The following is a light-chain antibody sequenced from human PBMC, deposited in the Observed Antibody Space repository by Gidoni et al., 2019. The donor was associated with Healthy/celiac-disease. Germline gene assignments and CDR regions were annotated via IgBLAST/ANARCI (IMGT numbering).Light chain of an antibody. CDR2: QHT. J-gene: IGLJ2*01. CDR1: KLGDKY. Sequence: SSELTQPPSGSVSPGQTARITCSGDKLGDKYACWYQQKPGQSPVLVIYQHTKRPSGIPERFSGSNSGNTATLTIGGTQAMDEADYYCQAWDSSTVVFGGGTKLTVL. V-gene: IGLV3-1*01. CDR3: QAWDSSTVV.